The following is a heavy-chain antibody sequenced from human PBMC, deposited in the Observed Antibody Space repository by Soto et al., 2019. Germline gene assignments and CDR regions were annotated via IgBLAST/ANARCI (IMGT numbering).Heavy chain of an antibody. CDR3: ARVRRPYYYDSSGYYSDV. D-gene: IGHD3-22*01. CDR1: GYTFTSYG. CDR2: ISAYNGNT. Sequence: ASVKVSWKGSGYTFTSYGISWVRQAPGQGLEWVGWISAYNGNTNYAQKLQGRVTMTTDTSTSTAYMELRSLRSDDTAVYYCARVRRPYYYDSSGYYSDVWGQGTTVTV. J-gene: IGHJ6*02. V-gene: IGHV1-18*01.